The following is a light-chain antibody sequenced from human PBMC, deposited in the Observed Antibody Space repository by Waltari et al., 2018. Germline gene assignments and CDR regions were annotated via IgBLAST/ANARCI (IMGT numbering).Light chain of an antibody. CDR2: AND. CDR3: AAWDDSLGVWT. Sequence: QSVLTQPPSASGTPGQRVTISCSGSSSNIGNNYVYWHQQLPGTAPKLLSSANDQRPSGVPDRFSGSKSGTSASLAISGLRSEDEADYYCAAWDDSLGVWTFGGGTKLTVL. J-gene: IGLJ2*01. CDR1: SSNIGNNY. V-gene: IGLV1-47*01.